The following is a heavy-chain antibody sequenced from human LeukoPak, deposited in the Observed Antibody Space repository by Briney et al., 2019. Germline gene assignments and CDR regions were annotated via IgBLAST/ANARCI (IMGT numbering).Heavy chain of an antibody. Sequence: GGSLRLSCTASGSDFGDYAMNWFRQAPGMGLEWVGLIKNKAFGGTTTYAASVQGRFTISRDDSKSIAYLQMNSLKTEDTAVYYCTKYHRGGGSYEATFDSWGQGTLVTVSS. D-gene: IGHD1-26*01. CDR3: TKYHRGGGSYEATFDS. CDR2: IKNKAFGGTT. CDR1: GSDFGDYA. V-gene: IGHV3-49*03. J-gene: IGHJ4*02.